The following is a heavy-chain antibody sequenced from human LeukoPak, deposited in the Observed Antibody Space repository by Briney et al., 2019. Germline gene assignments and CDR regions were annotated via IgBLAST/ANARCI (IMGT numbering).Heavy chain of an antibody. CDR3: ARYGSGLY. CDR2: ISGGGGST. V-gene: IGHV3-23*01. J-gene: IGHJ4*02. Sequence: PGGSLRLSCATSGFTFSSYWMTWVRQAPGKGLEWVSAISGGGGSTYYADSVKGRFTISRDNSKNTLYLQMNSLRADDTAVYFCARYGSGLYWGQGTLVTVSS. CDR1: GFTFSSYW. D-gene: IGHD3-10*01.